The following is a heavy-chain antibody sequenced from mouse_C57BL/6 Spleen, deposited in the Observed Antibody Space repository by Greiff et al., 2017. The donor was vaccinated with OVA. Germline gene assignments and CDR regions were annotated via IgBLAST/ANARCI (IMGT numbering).Heavy chain of an antibody. V-gene: IGHV1-82*01. CDR2: IYPGDGDT. J-gene: IGHJ4*01. D-gene: IGHD1-1*01. CDR3: ARWHYYGSSSYYAMDY. Sequence: VKPGASVKISCKASGYAFSSSWMNWVKQRPGKGLEWIGRIYPGDGDTNYNGKFKGKATLTADKSSSTAYMQLSSLTSEDSAVYFCARWHYYGSSSYYAMDYWGQGTSVTVSS. CDR1: GYAFSSSW.